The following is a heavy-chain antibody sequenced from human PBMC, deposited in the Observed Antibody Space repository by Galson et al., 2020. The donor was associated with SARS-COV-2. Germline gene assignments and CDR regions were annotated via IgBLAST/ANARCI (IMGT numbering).Heavy chain of an antibody. J-gene: IGHJ2*01. CDR2: IKEDGSVK. V-gene: IGHV3-7*01. CDR3: TGEYWGPNDD. D-gene: IGHD7-27*01. Sequence: GESLKISCAASGFTFTNYWMTWVRQAPGKGLEWVANIKEDGSVKHYVDSVKGRFTISRDNAKNSLYLQMNSLRPDDTAVYYCTGEYWGPNDDWGRG. CDR1: GFTFTNYW.